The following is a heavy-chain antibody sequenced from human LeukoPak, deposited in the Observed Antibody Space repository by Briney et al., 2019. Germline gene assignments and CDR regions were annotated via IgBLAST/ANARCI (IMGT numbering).Heavy chain of an antibody. CDR1: GFTFSSYA. Sequence: GSLILSCAASGFTFSSYAMHWVRQAPGKGLEWVAVIWYDGSKKYYADSVKGRFTISRDDSKNTVYLQMDSLRAEDTAMYYCARDRGDYSDYSDFFDAWGQGTLVTFSS. V-gene: IGHV3-33*08. CDR3: ARDRGDYSDYSDFFDA. J-gene: IGHJ4*02. D-gene: IGHD4-11*01. CDR2: IWYDGSKK.